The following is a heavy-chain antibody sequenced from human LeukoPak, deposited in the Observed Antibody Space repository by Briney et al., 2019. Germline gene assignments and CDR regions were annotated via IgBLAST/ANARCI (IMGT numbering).Heavy chain of an antibody. Sequence: GRSLRLSCAASGFTFSTYGMHWVRQAPGKGLEWVAVISYDGSNKYYVDSVKGRFTISRDNSKNTVFLQMNSLRAEDTAVYYCARGCEHSYDFTGRGRTKSRLDYWGQGTLVTVSS. J-gene: IGHJ4*02. CDR3: ARGCEHSYDFTGRGRTKSRLDY. CDR1: GFTFSTYG. V-gene: IGHV3-30*03. D-gene: IGHD3/OR15-3a*01. CDR2: ISYDGSNK.